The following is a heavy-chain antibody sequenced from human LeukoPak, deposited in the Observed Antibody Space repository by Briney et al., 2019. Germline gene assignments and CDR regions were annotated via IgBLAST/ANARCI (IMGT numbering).Heavy chain of an antibody. J-gene: IGHJ3*02. Sequence: GGSLRLSCAASGFTFSSYWMSWVRQAAGKGLEWVANIKQDGSEKYYVDSAKGRFNISRDNAKNSLYLQMNSLRAEDTAVYYCARVYSSGWYVAFDIWGQGTMVTVSS. CDR2: IKQDGSEK. CDR1: GFTFSSYW. V-gene: IGHV3-7*04. CDR3: ARVYSSGWYVAFDI. D-gene: IGHD6-19*01.